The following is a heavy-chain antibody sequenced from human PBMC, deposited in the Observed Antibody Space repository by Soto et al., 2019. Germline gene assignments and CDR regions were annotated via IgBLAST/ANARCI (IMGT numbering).Heavy chain of an antibody. CDR1: GFTFSSYA. V-gene: IGHV3-30-3*01. CDR3: ARDGPYYDFWSGYYYYGMDV. J-gene: IGHJ6*02. Sequence: VGSLRLSCAASGFTFSSYAMHWVRQAPGKGLEWVAVISYDGSNKYYADSVKGRFTISRDNSKNTLYLQMNSLRAEDTAVYYCARDGPYYDFWSGYYYYGMDVWGQGTTVTVSS. D-gene: IGHD3-3*01. CDR2: ISYDGSNK.